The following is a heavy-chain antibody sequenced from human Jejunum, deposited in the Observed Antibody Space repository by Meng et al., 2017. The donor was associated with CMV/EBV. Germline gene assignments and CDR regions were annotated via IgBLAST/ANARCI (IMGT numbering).Heavy chain of an antibody. D-gene: IGHD2-21*02. CDR1: GRFY. J-gene: IGHJ4*02. CDR2: IFATGES. CDR3: ARLRDEMSCGGDTCYYFDY. V-gene: IGHV4-30-4*01. Sequence: GRFYWSWVRPPPGKGLEWMGYIFATGESYYNPSLEGRLAMSVDTFKNQFSLKLTSVTAADTAVYYCARLRDEMSCGGDTCYYFDYWGRGTLVTVSS.